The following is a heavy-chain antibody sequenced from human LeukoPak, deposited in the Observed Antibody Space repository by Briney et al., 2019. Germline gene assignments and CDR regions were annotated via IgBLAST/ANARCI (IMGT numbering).Heavy chain of an antibody. CDR1: GGSISSGGYY. V-gene: IGHV4-31*03. CDR2: IYYSGST. Sequence: SETLSLTCTVSGGSISSGGYYWSWIRQHPGKGLEWIGYIYYSGSTYYNPSLKSRVTISVDTSKNQFPLKLSSVTAADTAVYYCARLYGDLQDDYWGQGTLVTVSS. CDR3: ARLYGDLQDDY. D-gene: IGHD4-17*01. J-gene: IGHJ4*02.